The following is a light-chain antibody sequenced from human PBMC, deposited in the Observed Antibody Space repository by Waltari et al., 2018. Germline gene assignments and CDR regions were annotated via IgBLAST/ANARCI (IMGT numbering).Light chain of an antibody. J-gene: IGLJ1*01. Sequence: QSALTQPASVSGSPGPSITISCTATSSDVGDYKYVSWYQQHPGKVPKLLIYDVTNRPSGISYRVSGSKSGYTASLTISGLQAEDEADYYCSSYTTRSTRVFGTGTKVTVL. CDR3: SSYTTRSTRV. CDR2: DVT. V-gene: IGLV2-14*03. CDR1: SSDVGDYKY.